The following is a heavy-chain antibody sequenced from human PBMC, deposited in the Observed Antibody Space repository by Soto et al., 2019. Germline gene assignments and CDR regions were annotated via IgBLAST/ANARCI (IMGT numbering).Heavy chain of an antibody. CDR3: ARDKITGIFDY. CDR2: IYYSGST. J-gene: IGHJ4*02. D-gene: IGHD2-8*02. CDR1: GGSISSYY. V-gene: IGHV4-59*12. Sequence: PSETLSLTCTVSGGSISSYYWSWIRQPPGKGLEWIGYIYYSGSTNYNPSLKSRVTISVDTSKNQFSLKLTSVTAADTAVYYCARDKITGIFDYWGQGTLVTVYS.